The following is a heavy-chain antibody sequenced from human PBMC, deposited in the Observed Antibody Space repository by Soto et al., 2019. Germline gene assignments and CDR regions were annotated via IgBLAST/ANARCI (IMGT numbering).Heavy chain of an antibody. Sequence: PGESLKISCKGSGYSFTSYWISWARQMPGKGLEWMGRIDPSDSYTNYSPSFQGHVTISADKSISTAYLQWSSLKASDTAMYYCARSYAPEFAFEIWGQGTMVTGSS. V-gene: IGHV5-10-1*01. D-gene: IGHD3-16*01. J-gene: IGHJ3*02. CDR3: ARSYAPEFAFEI. CDR2: IDPSDSYT. CDR1: GYSFTSYW.